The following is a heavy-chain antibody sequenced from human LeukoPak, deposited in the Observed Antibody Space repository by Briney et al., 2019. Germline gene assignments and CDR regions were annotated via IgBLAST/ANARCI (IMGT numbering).Heavy chain of an antibody. J-gene: IGHJ4*02. CDR2: IYYSGST. CDR1: GGSISSDY. Sequence: PSETLSLTCTVSGGSISSDYWSWIRQPPGKGLEWIGYIYYSGSTNYNPSLKSRVTISVDTSKNQFSLKLSSVTAADTAVYYCARGIKAWGTRGSYFDYWGQGTLVTVSS. CDR3: ARGIKAWGTRGSYFDY. D-gene: IGHD3-16*01. V-gene: IGHV4-59*01.